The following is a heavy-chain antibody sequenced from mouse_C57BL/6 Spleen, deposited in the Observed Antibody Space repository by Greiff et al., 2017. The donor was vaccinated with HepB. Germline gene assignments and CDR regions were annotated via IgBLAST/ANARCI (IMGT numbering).Heavy chain of an antibody. J-gene: IGHJ3*01. CDR1: GYSITSGYY. CDR2: ISYDGSN. CDR3: ARGGLRGY. V-gene: IGHV3-6*01. D-gene: IGHD3-3*01. Sequence: EVHLVESGPGLVKPSQSLSLTCSVTGYSITSGYYWNWIRQFPGNKLEWMGYISYDGSNNYNPSLKNRISITRDTSKTQFFLKLNSVTTEDTATYYCARGGLRGYWGQGTLVTVSA.